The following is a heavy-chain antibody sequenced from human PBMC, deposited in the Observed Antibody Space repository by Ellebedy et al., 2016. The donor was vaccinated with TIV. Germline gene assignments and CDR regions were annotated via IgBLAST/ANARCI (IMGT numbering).Heavy chain of an antibody. J-gene: IGHJ5*02. Sequence: GESLKISCKGSGYSFTSYWIAWVRQMPGKGLEWMGIIFPGDSDARYSPSFQGQVTISVDKSITNAYLQWSSLKASDTGTYYCARETGGNWFDPWGQGTPVTVSS. D-gene: IGHD2-15*01. CDR1: GYSFTSYW. V-gene: IGHV5-51*01. CDR2: IFPGDSDA. CDR3: ARETGGNWFDP.